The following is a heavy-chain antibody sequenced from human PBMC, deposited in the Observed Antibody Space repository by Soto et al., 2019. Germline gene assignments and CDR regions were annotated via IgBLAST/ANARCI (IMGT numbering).Heavy chain of an antibody. D-gene: IGHD3-10*01. CDR2: ISSSSSYI. J-gene: IGHJ6*02. V-gene: IGHV3-21*01. Sequence: EVQLVEYGGGLVKPGGSLRLSCAASGFTFSSYSMNWVRQAPGKGLEWVSSISSSSSYIYYADSVKGRFTISRDNAKNSLYLQMNSLRAEDTAVYYCASINVLLWFGELMSYYGMDVWGQGTTVTVSS. CDR1: GFTFSSYS. CDR3: ASINVLLWFGELMSYYGMDV.